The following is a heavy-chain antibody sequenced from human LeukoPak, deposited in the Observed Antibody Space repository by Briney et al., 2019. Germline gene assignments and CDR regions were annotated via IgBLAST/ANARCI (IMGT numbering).Heavy chain of an antibody. CDR2: IKQDGTEK. CDR3: AKDCNSGSFSH. J-gene: IGHJ4*02. V-gene: IGHV3-7*01. D-gene: IGHD1-26*01. Sequence: HPGGSLRLSCAASGFTFTTYWMSWVRQPPGKGLEWVANIKQDGTEKYYVDSVKGRFTISRDNSKNTLYLQMNSLRAEDTAVYYCAKDCNSGSFSHWGQGTLVTVSS. CDR1: GFTFTTYW.